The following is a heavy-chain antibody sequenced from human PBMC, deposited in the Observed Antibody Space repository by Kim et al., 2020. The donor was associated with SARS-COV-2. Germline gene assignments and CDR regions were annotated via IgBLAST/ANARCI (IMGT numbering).Heavy chain of an antibody. V-gene: IGHV1-2*06. Sequence: ASVKVSCKASGYTFTGYYMHWVRQAPGQGLEWMGRINPNSGGTNYAQKFQGRVTMTRDTSISTAYMELSRLRSDDTAVYYCARVPGITMVRGVNPYYFDYWGQGTLVTVSS. CDR2: INPNSGGT. D-gene: IGHD3-10*01. CDR1: GYTFTGYY. CDR3: ARVPGITMVRGVNPYYFDY. J-gene: IGHJ4*02.